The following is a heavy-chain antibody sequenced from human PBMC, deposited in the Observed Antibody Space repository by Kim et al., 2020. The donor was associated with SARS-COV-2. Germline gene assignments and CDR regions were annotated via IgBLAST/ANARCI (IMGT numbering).Heavy chain of an antibody. Sequence: ASVKVSCKASGYTFTNYPMHWVRQAPGQRLDWMGWINGGNGNTRLSQNFQGRITITRDTSATTVYMELSSLRSEDTAIYYCAASHEGCSGANCYTAFHIWGQGTMVTVSS. CDR2: INGGNGNT. D-gene: IGHD2-2*02. CDR1: GYTFTNYP. CDR3: AASHEGCSGANCYTAFHI. V-gene: IGHV1-3*01. J-gene: IGHJ3*02.